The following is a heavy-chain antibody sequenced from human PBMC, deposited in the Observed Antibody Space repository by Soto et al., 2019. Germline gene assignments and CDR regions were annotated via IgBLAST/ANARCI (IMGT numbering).Heavy chain of an antibody. J-gene: IGHJ6*02. CDR2: IYYSGST. CDR3: ARDYRGYDILTGYYDYYGMDV. Sequence: SETLSLTCTVSGGSFSPNYWAWIRQPPGKGLEWVGYIYYSGSTCYNPSLKSRVTISVDTSKNQFSLKLSSVTAADTAVYYCARDYRGYDILTGYYDYYGMDVWGQGTTVTVSS. CDR1: GGSFSPNY. V-gene: IGHV4-59*12. D-gene: IGHD3-9*01.